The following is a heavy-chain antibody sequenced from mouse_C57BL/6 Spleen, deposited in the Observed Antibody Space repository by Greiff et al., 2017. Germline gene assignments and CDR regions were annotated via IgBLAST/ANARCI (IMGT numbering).Heavy chain of an antibody. V-gene: IGHV1-18*01. CDR3: ARRSPLTGYYFEY. CDR1: GYTFTDYN. J-gene: IGHJ2*01. CDR2: INPNNGGT. D-gene: IGHD4-1*01. Sequence: EVQLQQSGPELVKPGASVKIPCKASGYTFTDYNMDWVKQSHGKSLEWIGDINPNNGGTIYNQKFKGKATLTVDKSASTAYMELRSLTSEDTAVYYCARRSPLTGYYFEYWGQGTTLTVSS.